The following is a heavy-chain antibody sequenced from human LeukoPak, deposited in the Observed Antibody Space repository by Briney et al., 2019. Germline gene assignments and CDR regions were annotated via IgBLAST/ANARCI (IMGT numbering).Heavy chain of an antibody. J-gene: IGHJ1*01. D-gene: IGHD4-17*01. CDR2: IHNGGST. V-gene: IGHV4-39*07. Sequence: SETLSLTCTVSGDSITNNNYYWGWIRQPPGKGLELIVSIHNGGSTYYNPSLKSRVTISVDTSKNQFSLKLSSVTAADTAVYYCASTTVTSGAEYFQHWGQGTLVTVSS. CDR3: ASTTVTSGAEYFQH. CDR1: GDSITNNNYY.